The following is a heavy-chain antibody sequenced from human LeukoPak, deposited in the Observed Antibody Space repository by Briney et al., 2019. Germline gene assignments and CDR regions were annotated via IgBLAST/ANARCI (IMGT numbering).Heavy chain of an antibody. CDR1: GVSFNDYY. CDR2: INHSGYT. V-gene: IGHV4-34*01. D-gene: IGHD4-17*01. CDR3: TRMTTGHDY. Sequence: PSEPLSLTCAVSGVSFNDYYWSWVRQTPGKGLEWIGEINHSGYTNDSPSLKSRVTLSIDTSRKQFSLNLRSVTVADTGIYYCTRMTTGHDYWGPGTLVTVSS. J-gene: IGHJ4*02.